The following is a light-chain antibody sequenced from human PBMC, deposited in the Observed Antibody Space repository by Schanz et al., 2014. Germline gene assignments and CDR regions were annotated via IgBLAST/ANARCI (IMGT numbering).Light chain of an antibody. J-gene: IGLJ3*02. CDR1: SSDAGGFTY. Sequence: QSALTQPRSVSGSPGQSVTISCTGVSSDAGGFTYVSWYQQLPGKAPKLMIYDVSKRPSGVPDRFSGSRSGNTASLTISGLQPDDETDYYCCSYAGTYTWVFGGGTKLTVL. CDR2: DVS. CDR3: CSYAGTYTWV. V-gene: IGLV2-11*01.